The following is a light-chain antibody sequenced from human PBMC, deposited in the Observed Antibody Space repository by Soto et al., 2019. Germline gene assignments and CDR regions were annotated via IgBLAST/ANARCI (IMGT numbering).Light chain of an antibody. J-gene: IGKJ4*01. V-gene: IGKV3-15*01. CDR2: GAS. Sequence: EIVMTHSPATLSVTPGERATLSCMASQSVSSNLAWYQQKPGQAPRLLIYGASTRATGIPARFSGSGSGTDFTLTISSLQSEDFAVYYCQQYNNWPPITFGGGTKVDIK. CDR1: QSVSSN. CDR3: QQYNNWPPIT.